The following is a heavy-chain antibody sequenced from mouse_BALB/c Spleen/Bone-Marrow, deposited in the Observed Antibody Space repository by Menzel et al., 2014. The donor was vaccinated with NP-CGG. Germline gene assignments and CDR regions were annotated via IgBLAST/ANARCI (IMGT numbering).Heavy chain of an antibody. CDR1: GYSITSDYA. D-gene: IGHD2-4*01. CDR2: VSYSGSS. CDR3: ARSTYDYDAGGFDY. J-gene: IGHJ2*01. V-gene: IGHV3-2*02. Sequence: VQLQQSGPGLVKPSQSLSLTCTVTGYSITSDYAWNWIRQFPGNKLEWMGYVSYSGSSNYNPSLKSRISITRDTSKNQFFLQLNSVTTEDTATCYCARSTYDYDAGGFDYWGQGTTLTVSS.